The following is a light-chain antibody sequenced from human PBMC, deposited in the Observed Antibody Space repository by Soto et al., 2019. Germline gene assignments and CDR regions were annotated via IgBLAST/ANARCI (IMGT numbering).Light chain of an antibody. CDR3: SSFAGSNNVL. CDR2: QVN. Sequence: QSALTQPHSASGSPGQSVTISCTGTNSDVGGYDFVSWYQQHPGKAPKLMIYQVNKRPSGVPDRFSGSKSGNTASLTVSGLQAEDEASYYFSSFAGSNNVLFGGGTKLTVL. V-gene: IGLV2-8*01. J-gene: IGLJ3*02. CDR1: NSDVGGYDF.